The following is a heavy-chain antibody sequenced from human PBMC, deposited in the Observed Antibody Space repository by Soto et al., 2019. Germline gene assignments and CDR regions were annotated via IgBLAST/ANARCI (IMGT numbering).Heavy chain of an antibody. V-gene: IGHV1-18*01. Sequence: QVQLVQSGAEVKKPGASVKVSCEAYGYTFRNYGITWVRQAPGQGLEWMGWVSAYNRNTNYAQKFQERVTMTTDTSPSTAYMEPRSPRSDDTAIYFCGRERQWEALPYWGQGTLVTVSS. CDR3: GRERQWEALPY. J-gene: IGHJ4*02. CDR2: VSAYNRNT. CDR1: GYTFRNYG. D-gene: IGHD1-26*01.